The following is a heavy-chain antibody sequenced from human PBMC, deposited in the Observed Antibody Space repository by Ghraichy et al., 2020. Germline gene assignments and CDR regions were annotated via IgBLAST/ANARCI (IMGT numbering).Heavy chain of an antibody. V-gene: IGHV3-21*01. CDR3: AGGYDSSGYYYNYYYYMDV. CDR1: GFTFNTYT. J-gene: IGHJ6*03. Sequence: GGSLRLSCAASGFTFNTYTMNWVRQAPGKGLEWVSSISRSSTYIYYADSVKGRFTISRDNAKNSLYLQMNSLRAEDTAVYYCAGGYDSSGYYYNYYYYMDVWGKWTTVTVSS. D-gene: IGHD3-22*01. CDR2: ISRSSTYI.